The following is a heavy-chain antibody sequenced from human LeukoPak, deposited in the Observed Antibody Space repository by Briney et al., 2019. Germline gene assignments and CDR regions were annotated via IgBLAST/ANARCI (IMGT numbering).Heavy chain of an antibody. V-gene: IGHV4-61*01. D-gene: IGHD3-3*01. CDR1: GGSVSSGSYY. Sequence: SETLSLTCTVSGGSVSSGSYYWSWIRQPPGKGLEWIGYIYYSGSTNYNPSLKSRVTISVDTSKNQFSLKLSSVTAADTAVYYCARGSYDFWSGYYTHKYYFDYWGQGTLVTVSS. CDR2: IYYSGST. J-gene: IGHJ4*02. CDR3: ARGSYDFWSGYYTHKYYFDY.